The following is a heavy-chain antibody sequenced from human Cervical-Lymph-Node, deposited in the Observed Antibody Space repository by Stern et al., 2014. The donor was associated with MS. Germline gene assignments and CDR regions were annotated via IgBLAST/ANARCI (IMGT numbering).Heavy chain of an antibody. CDR2: IMPILCTS. CDR1: GGTLISYP. Sequence: QVQLGQSGAEVKKPGSSVKVSCQASGGTLISYPISWVRQAPGQGLEWLGGIMPILCTSNYAHKFPGRVTITADESTTTIYMELRSLKSEDTAVYYCARHLGSHESGWFDPWGQGTLVTVSS. CDR3: ARHLGSHESGWFDP. D-gene: IGHD1-26*01. V-gene: IGHV1-69*01. J-gene: IGHJ5*02.